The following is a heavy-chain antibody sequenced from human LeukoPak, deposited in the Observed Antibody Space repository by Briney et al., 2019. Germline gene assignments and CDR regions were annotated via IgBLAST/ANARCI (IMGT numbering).Heavy chain of an antibody. Sequence: PSGTLSLTCAVSGGSISSSNWWSWVRQPPGKGLEWIGEIYHSGSTNYNPSLKSRVTISVDKSKNQFSLKLSSVTAADTAVYYCAARYFDWLLSPYYYGMDVWGKGTTVTVSS. CDR2: IYHSGST. D-gene: IGHD3-9*01. V-gene: IGHV4-4*02. CDR3: AARYFDWLLSPYYYGMDV. CDR1: GGSISSSNW. J-gene: IGHJ6*04.